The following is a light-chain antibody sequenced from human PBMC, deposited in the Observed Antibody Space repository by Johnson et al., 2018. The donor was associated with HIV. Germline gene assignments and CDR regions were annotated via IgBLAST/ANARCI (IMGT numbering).Light chain of an antibody. CDR2: DNN. J-gene: IGLJ1*01. CDR1: SSNIGNNY. CDR3: GTWDNSLSANV. Sequence: QSVLTQPPSVSAAPGQKVTISCSGRSSNIGNNYVSWYQQVPGAAPKLLIYDNNKRPSGIPDRFSGSKSGTSATLGITGLQTGDEADYYCGTWDNSLSANVFGTGTKVTVL. V-gene: IGLV1-51*01.